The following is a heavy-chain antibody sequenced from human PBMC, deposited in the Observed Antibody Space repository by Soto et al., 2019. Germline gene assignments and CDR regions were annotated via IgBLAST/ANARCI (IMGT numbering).Heavy chain of an antibody. CDR1: GFTFDDYA. V-gene: IGHV3-9*01. D-gene: IGHD3-3*01. Sequence: EVQLVESGGGLVQPGRSLRLSCAASGFTFDDYAMHCVRQAPGKGLEWVSGISWNSGSIGYADSVKGRFTISRDNDKNDLYLQMNSLRAEDTALYDCAKDKYYGCWSGSGFNWFDPWGQGTLVTVSS. CDR3: AKDKYYGCWSGSGFNWFDP. CDR2: ISWNSGSI. J-gene: IGHJ5*02.